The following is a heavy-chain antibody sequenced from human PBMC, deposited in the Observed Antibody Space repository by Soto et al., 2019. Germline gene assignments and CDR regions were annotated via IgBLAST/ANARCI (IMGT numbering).Heavy chain of an antibody. CDR2: ISYDGSNK. J-gene: IGHJ4*02. D-gene: IGHD6-25*01. CDR1: GFTFSSYA. CDR3: AREQRLARLDY. V-gene: IGHV3-30-3*01. Sequence: QVQLVESGGGVVQPGRSLRLSCAASGFTFSSYAMHWVRQAPGKGLEWVAVISYDGSNKYYADSVKGRFTISRDNSKNTLYLQMNGLRAEDTAVYYCAREQRLARLDYWGQGTLVTVSS.